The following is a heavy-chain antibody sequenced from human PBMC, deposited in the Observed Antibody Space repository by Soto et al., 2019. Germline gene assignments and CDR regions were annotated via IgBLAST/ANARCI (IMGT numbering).Heavy chain of an antibody. D-gene: IGHD2-15*01. J-gene: IGHJ4*01. CDR2: VNSDGSTI. Sequence: GGSLRLSCAASGFTFSRDWMHWVRQAPGKGLVWVSRVNSDGSTINYADSVKGRFTISRDNAKNTLCLQMNSLRVDDTAKYYCVRWPEYWGQGTLVTVSS. CDR3: VRWPEY. V-gene: IGHV3-74*01. CDR1: GFTFSRDW.